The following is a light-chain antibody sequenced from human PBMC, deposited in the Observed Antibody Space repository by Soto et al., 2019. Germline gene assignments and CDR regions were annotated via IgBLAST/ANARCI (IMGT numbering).Light chain of an antibody. CDR3: SSYTSSSTYV. J-gene: IGLJ1*01. CDR1: SSDVGGYNY. CDR2: DVS. V-gene: IGLV2-14*01. Sequence: QSVLTQPASVSGSPGQSITISCTGTSSDVGGYNYVSWYQQHPGKAPKLTIYDVSNRPSGISNRFSGSKSGNTASLTISGLQAEDEADYYCSSYTSSSTYVLGTGTKVTVL.